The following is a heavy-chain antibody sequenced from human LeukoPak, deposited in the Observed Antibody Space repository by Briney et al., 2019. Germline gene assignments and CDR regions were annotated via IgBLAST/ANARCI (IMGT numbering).Heavy chain of an antibody. CDR2: ISVYNGHT. V-gene: IGHV1-18*04. CDR3: ARGQYTNSWYDWFDP. D-gene: IGHD6-13*01. J-gene: IGHJ5*02. CDR1: GYTFTSHA. Sequence: ASVKVSCKASGYTFTSHASTWVRQAPGQGLEWMGWISVYNGHTNYAQKLQGRLTMTTDTSTNTAYMELRSLRSDDTAVYYCARGQYTNSWYDWFDPWGQGTLVTVSS.